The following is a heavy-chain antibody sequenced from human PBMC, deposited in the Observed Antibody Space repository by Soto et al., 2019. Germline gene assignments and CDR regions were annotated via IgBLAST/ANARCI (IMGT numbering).Heavy chain of an antibody. J-gene: IGHJ5*02. D-gene: IGHD2-15*01. Sequence: QVQLVESGGGVVQPGKSLRLSCEGSGFTFSSHGIYWVRQAPGKGLEWVAGVWFDGRNKFYADSVKGRFSIYRDNSKDAVFLEMNSLRDEDTAVYYCARDNQDIMVTASARSVVRWLDPWGQGTLVTVSS. CDR1: GFTFSSHG. CDR3: ARDNQDIMVTASARSVVRWLDP. CDR2: VWFDGRNK. V-gene: IGHV3-33*01.